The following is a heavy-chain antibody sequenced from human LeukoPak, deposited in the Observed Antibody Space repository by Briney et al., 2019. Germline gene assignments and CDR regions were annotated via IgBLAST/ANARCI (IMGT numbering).Heavy chain of an antibody. Sequence: GGSLRLSCAASGFTFSSYDMHWVRQTTGKGLEWVSAIGTVGDTYYPGSAKGRFTISRENAKNSLYLQMNSLRAGDTAVYYCARGPSEGWSGYYLGNYYYYYMDVWGKGTTVTVSS. D-gene: IGHD3-3*01. CDR1: GFTFSSYD. CDR3: ARGPSEGWSGYYLGNYYYYYMDV. CDR2: IGTVGDT. V-gene: IGHV3-13*01. J-gene: IGHJ6*03.